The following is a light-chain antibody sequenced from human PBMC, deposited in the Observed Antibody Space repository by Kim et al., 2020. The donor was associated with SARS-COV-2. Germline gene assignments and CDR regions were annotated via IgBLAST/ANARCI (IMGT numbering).Light chain of an antibody. Sequence: SAPGERATLSCRASQSIRTDDLAWYQQKPGQAPRVLMYEAFIRATDIPDRFSGSGSGTEFTLTISSVEPEDSAVYFCQQYGRSPTFGQGTKVDIK. CDR3: QQYGRSPT. CDR1: QSIRTDD. V-gene: IGKV3-20*01. CDR2: EAF. J-gene: IGKJ1*01.